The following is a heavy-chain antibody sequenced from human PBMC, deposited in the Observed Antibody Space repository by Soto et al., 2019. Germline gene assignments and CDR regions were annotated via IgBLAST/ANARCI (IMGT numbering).Heavy chain of an antibody. CDR2: ISGSGGST. V-gene: IGHV3-23*01. CDR3: AKGLDYYGSAGLDY. Sequence: EVQLLESGGGLVQPGGSLRLSCAASGFTFNTYAMSWVRQAPGKGLEWVSAISGSGGSTYYPDSVKGRFTISRDNSKTTLYLQMNSLRAEDTAVYYCAKGLDYYGSAGLDYWGQGTLVTVSS. D-gene: IGHD3-22*01. J-gene: IGHJ4*02. CDR1: GFTFNTYA.